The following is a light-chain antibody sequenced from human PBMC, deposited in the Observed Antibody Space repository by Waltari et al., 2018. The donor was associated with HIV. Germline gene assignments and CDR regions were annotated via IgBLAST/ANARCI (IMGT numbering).Light chain of an antibody. V-gene: IGLV4-69*01. CDR2: VNSDGSH. J-gene: IGLJ3*02. CDR1: SGHSNYA. Sequence: QIVLTQSPSASASLGASVKLTCTLSSGHSNYAIAWHQQQPEKGPRYLMKVNSDGSHRKGDGIPDRFSGSSSGAERYLTISSLQSEDEADYHCQTWGTGIQVFGGGTKLTVL. CDR3: QTWGTGIQV.